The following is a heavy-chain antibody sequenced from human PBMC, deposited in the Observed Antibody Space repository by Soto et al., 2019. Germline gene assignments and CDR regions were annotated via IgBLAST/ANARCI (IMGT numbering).Heavy chain of an antibody. J-gene: IGHJ6*02. D-gene: IGHD3-16*02. CDR3: AKDLTFGGVIVRYYDYGMDV. CDR2: ISGSGGST. CDR1: GFTFSTYA. V-gene: IGHV3-23*01. Sequence: PGGSLRLSCTASGFTFSTYAMSWVRQAPGKGLEWVSGISGSGGSTYYEDSVKGRFTISRDNSKNTLYLQMNSLRAEDTAVYYCAKDLTFGGVIVRYYDYGMDVWGQGTTVTVSS.